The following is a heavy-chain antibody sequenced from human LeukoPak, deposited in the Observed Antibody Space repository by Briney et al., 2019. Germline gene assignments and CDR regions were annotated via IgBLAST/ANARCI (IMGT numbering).Heavy chain of an antibody. J-gene: IGHJ3*02. CDR2: LHYSGIT. CDR1: GAPISSSRYY. CDR3: ARPLGYCSGGSCYGDAFDI. Sequence: SSDTLSLTRTGSGAPISSSRYYWGWSRQPLGKSLERIGSLHYSGITYDIPYIKSRVTIFLDAYKNQFCLQLSSVTAADTAVYYCARPLGYCSGGSCYGDAFDIWGQGTMVTVSS. V-gene: IGHV4-39*01. D-gene: IGHD2-15*01.